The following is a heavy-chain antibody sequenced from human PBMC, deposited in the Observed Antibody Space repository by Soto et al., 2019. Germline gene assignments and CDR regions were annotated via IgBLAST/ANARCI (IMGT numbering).Heavy chain of an antibody. V-gene: IGHV4-34*01. J-gene: IGHJ6*03. Sequence: SETLSLTCAVYGGSFSGYYWSWIRQPPGKGLEWIGEINHSGSTNYNPSLKSRVTISVDTSKNQFSLKLSSVTAADTAVYYCARGGWGGYDFGYYYYYMDVWGKGTTVTVSS. CDR2: INHSGST. CDR1: GGSFSGYY. D-gene: IGHD5-12*01. CDR3: ARGGWGGYDFGYYYYYMDV.